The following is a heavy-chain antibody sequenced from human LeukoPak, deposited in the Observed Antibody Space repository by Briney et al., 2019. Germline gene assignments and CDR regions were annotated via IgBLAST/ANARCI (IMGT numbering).Heavy chain of an antibody. CDR1: GYTFTSYA. Sequence: ASVKVSCKASGYTFTSYAMHWVRQAPGQRLEWMGWINAGNGNTKYSQKFQGRVTITRDTSASTAYMELSSVTAADTAVYYCARGRARKKYYDFWSGYYYFDYWGQGTLVTVSS. J-gene: IGHJ4*02. CDR2: INAGNGNT. D-gene: IGHD3-3*01. V-gene: IGHV1-3*01. CDR3: ARGRARKKYYDFWSGYYYFDY.